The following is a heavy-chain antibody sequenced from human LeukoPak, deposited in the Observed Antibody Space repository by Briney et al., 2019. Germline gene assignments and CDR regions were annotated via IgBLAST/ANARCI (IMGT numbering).Heavy chain of an antibody. CDR2: ISSSSSYI. CDR3: ARGASLQLDDLMGDY. J-gene: IGHJ4*02. D-gene: IGHD6-13*01. CDR1: GFTFSSYS. V-gene: IGHV3-21*01. Sequence: GGSLRLSCAASGFTFSSYSMNWVRQAPGKGLEWVSSISSSSSYIYYADSVKGRFTISRDNAKNSLHLQMNSLRAEDTAVYYCARGASLQLDDLMGDYWGQGTLVTVSS.